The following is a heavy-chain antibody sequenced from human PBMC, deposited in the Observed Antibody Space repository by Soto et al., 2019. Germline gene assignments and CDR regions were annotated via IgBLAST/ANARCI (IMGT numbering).Heavy chain of an antibody. D-gene: IGHD6-19*01. CDR3: ASPPIAVAGTEYYYYGMDV. V-gene: IGHV3-30-3*01. J-gene: IGHJ6*02. CDR2: ISYDGSNK. Sequence: GSLRLSCAASGFTFSSYAMHWVRQAPGKGLEWVAVISYDGSNKYYADSVKGRFTISRDNSKNTLYLQMNSLRAEDTAVYYCASPPIAVAGTEYYYYGMDVWGQGTTVTVSS. CDR1: GFTFSSYA.